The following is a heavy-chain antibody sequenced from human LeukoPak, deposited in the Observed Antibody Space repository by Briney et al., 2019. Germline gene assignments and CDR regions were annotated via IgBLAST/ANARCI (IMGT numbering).Heavy chain of an antibody. CDR2: INHSGST. D-gene: IGHD5-12*01. V-gene: IGHV4-34*01. J-gene: IGHJ4*02. Sequence: SETLSLTCTVYGGSFSGYYWSWIRQPPGKGLEWIGEINHSGSTNYNPSLKSRVTISVDTSKNQFSLKLSSVTAADTAVYYCARGGGGWLPFDYWGQGALVTVSP. CDR1: GGSFSGYY. CDR3: ARGGGGWLPFDY.